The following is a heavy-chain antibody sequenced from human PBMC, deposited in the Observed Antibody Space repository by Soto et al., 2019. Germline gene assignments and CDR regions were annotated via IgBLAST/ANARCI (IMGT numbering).Heavy chain of an antibody. J-gene: IGHJ6*02. Sequence: PGGSLRLSCAASGFTFSSYWMSWVRQAPGKGLEWVANIKQDGSEKYYVDSVKGRFTISRDNAKNSLYLQMNSLRAEDTAVYYCARDLLPYDFWSGYYSPHYYYYGMDVWGQGTTVTVSS. CDR2: IKQDGSEK. CDR1: GFTFSSYW. V-gene: IGHV3-7*01. D-gene: IGHD3-3*01. CDR3: ARDLLPYDFWSGYYSPHYYYYGMDV.